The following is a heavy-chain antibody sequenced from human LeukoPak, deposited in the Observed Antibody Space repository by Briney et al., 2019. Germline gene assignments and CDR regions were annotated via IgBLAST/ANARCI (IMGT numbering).Heavy chain of an antibody. V-gene: IGHV3-11*01. J-gene: IGHJ4*02. CDR1: GFTFGDYY. CDR2: ISSSGNSI. Sequence: GGSLRLSCAASGFTFGDYYMSWIRQAPGKGLEWVSYISSSGNSISYADSVKGRFTISRDNAKNSLYLQMNSLRAEGTALYYCARDVISGMVRGVISRYFDYWGQGTLVTVSS. CDR3: ARDVISGMVRGVISRYFDY. D-gene: IGHD3-10*01.